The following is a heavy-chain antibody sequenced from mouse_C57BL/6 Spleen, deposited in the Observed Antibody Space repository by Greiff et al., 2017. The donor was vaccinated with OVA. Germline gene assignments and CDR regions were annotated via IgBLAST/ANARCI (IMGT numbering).Heavy chain of an antibody. CDR3: ARVPYDYDGRGYAMDY. D-gene: IGHD2-4*01. CDR1: GYSITSGYY. V-gene: IGHV3-6*01. CDR2: ISNDGRN. J-gene: IGHJ4*01. Sequence: VQLKESGPGLVKPSQSLSLTCSVTGYSITSGYYWNWIRQSPGNKLEWMGNISNDGRNNYNASLKNRISITRDTSKNQFYLKLNSVTPEDTATYYCARVPYDYDGRGYAMDYWGQGTSVTVSS.